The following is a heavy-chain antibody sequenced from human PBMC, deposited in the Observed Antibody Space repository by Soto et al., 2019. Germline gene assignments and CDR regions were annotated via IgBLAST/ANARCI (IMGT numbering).Heavy chain of an antibody. Sequence: PSETLSLTCTVSGGSFSSYYWSWIRQPPGKGLEWIGHISYSGSTNYNPSLKSRVTISVDTSKSQFSLKLSSVTAADTAVYYCARGPRRSCSASSCYELDYWGQGTLVTVS. J-gene: IGHJ4*02. CDR3: ARGPRRSCSASSCYELDY. V-gene: IGHV4-59*01. CDR2: ISYSGST. CDR1: GGSFSSYY. D-gene: IGHD2-15*01.